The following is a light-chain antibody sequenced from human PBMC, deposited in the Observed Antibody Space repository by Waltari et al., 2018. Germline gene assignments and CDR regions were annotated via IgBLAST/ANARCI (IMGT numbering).Light chain of an antibody. J-gene: IGLJ1*01. V-gene: IGLV2-11*01. CDR3: CSYAGSYTYV. CDR2: DVS. CDR1: SRHAGGDAY. Sequence: QSALTQPRSVSGSPGLSVPVPCPGTSRHAGGDAYVSWYQQHPGKAPKPMIYDVSTRPSGVPDRFSGSKSGNTASLTISGLQAEDEADYYCCSYAGSYTYVFGTGTKVTVL.